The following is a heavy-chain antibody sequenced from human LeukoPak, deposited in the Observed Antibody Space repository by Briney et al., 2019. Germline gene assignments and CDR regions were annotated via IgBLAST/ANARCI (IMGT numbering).Heavy chain of an antibody. V-gene: IGHV3-21*01. D-gene: IGHD6-13*01. CDR3: ARDDERAAAGTDY. CDR2: ISSSSSYI. Sequence: GGSLRLSCAASGFTFSSYSMNWVRQAPGKGLEWVSSISSSSSYIYYADSVKGRFTISRDNAKNSLYLQMNSLRAEDTAVYYCARDDERAAAGTDYWGQGTLVTVSS. J-gene: IGHJ4*02. CDR1: GFTFSSYS.